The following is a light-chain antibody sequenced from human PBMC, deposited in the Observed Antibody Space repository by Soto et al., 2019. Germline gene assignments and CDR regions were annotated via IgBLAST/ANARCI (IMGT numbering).Light chain of an antibody. CDR1: QSVSSL. V-gene: IGKV3-15*01. CDR3: QQYNNRPRT. CDR2: AAS. Sequence: EIVMSQSPDTLSVSPGERVTLSCRASQSVSSLLAWYQQKPGQAPRLLIYAASTRATGIPARFSGSGSGADFTLTISSLQSEDFALYYCQQYNNRPRTFGQGTKLEIK. J-gene: IGKJ2*01.